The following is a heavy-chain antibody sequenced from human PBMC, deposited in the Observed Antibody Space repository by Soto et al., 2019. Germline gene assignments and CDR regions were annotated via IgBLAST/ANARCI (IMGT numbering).Heavy chain of an antibody. Sequence: LRLSCAASGFTFSSYGMHWVRQAAGKGLEWVAVIWYDGSNKYYADSVKGRFTISRDNSKNTLYLQMNSLRAEDTAVYYCARIAAPTARYFDWLNYYYYGMDVWGQGTTVTVSS. D-gene: IGHD3-9*01. CDR1: GFTFSSYG. V-gene: IGHV3-33*01. J-gene: IGHJ6*02. CDR3: ARIAAPTARYFDWLNYYYYGMDV. CDR2: IWYDGSNK.